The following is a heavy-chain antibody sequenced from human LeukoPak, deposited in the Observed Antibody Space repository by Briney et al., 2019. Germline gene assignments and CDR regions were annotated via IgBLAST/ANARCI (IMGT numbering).Heavy chain of an antibody. Sequence: PSETLSLTCTVSGGSISSYYWSWIRQPPEKGLEWIGYIYYSGSTNYNPSLKSRVTISVDTSKNQFSLKLSSVTAADTAVYYCARTAADRIQLWPSSGMDVWGQGTTVTVSS. D-gene: IGHD5-18*01. CDR1: GGSISSYY. CDR2: IYYSGST. V-gene: IGHV4-59*01. CDR3: ARTAADRIQLWPSSGMDV. J-gene: IGHJ6*02.